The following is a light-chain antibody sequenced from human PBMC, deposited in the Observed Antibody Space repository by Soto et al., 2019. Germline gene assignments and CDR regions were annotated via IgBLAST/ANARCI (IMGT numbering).Light chain of an antibody. J-gene: IGLJ2*01. Sequence: QSVLTQPASVSGSPGQSITISCTGTNNDVGGYNLVSWYQQHPGKAPKLIIYEGSKRPPGVSNRFSASRSGNTASLTISGLQAGDEADYHCCSYSDINTVIFGGGTKVTVL. V-gene: IGLV2-23*01. CDR2: EGS. CDR3: CSYSDINTVI. CDR1: NNDVGGYNL.